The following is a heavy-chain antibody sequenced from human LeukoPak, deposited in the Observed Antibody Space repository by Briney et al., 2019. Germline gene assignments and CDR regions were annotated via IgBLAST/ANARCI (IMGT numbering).Heavy chain of an antibody. V-gene: IGHV3-23*01. D-gene: IGHD6-19*01. CDR3: VREAGCGWPLDY. CDR2: ISGGGETT. Sequence: GGSLRLSCATSGFDFGGACGMGWVRQTPEKGLEWVSTISGGGETTHYADSVKGRLTISRDNARNTLYLQIDRLRPEDTAIYYCVREAGCGWPLDYWGRGTLVTVSS. CDR1: GFDFGGACG. J-gene: IGHJ4*02.